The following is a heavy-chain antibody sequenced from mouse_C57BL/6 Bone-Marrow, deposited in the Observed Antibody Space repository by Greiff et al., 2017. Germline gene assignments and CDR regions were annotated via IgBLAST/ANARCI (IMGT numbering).Heavy chain of an antibody. CDR2: IDPETGGT. D-gene: IGHD1-1*01. J-gene: IGHJ1*03. CDR3: TRMRNYEVCWYFDV. CDR1: GYTFTDYE. Sequence: QVHVKQSGAELVRPGASVTLSCKASGYTFTDYEMHWVKQTPVHGLEWIGAIDPETGGTAYNQKFKGKAILTADKSSSTAYMELRSLTSEDSAVYYCTRMRNYEVCWYFDVWGTGTTVTVSS. V-gene: IGHV1-15*01.